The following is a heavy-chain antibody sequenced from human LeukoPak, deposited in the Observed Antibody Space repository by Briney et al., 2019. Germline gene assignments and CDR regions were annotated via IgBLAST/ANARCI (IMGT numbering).Heavy chain of an antibody. D-gene: IGHD6-19*01. Sequence: GSLRLSCAASGFSVSNNYMSWVRQAPGKGLEWVSFIYSGGSTYYADSVKGRFTISRDNSKNTLYLQMNSLRAEDTAVYYCGRLIGSSGGAFDIWGQGTMVTVSS. J-gene: IGHJ3*02. CDR3: GRLIGSSGGAFDI. CDR1: GFSVSNNY. CDR2: IYSGGST. V-gene: IGHV3-53*01.